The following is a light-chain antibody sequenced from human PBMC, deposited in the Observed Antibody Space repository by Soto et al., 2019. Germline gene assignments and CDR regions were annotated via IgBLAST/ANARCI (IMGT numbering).Light chain of an antibody. V-gene: IGLV8-61*01. Sequence: QTVVTQEPSFSVSPGGTVTLTCGLSSGSVSTSYYPSWYQQTPGQAPRTLIYSTNTRSSGVPDRFSGSILGNKAALTITGSQADDESDYYCVLYIARGPHVVFGGGTKVTVL. CDR2: STN. CDR3: VLYIARGPHVV. J-gene: IGLJ2*01. CDR1: SGSVSTSYY.